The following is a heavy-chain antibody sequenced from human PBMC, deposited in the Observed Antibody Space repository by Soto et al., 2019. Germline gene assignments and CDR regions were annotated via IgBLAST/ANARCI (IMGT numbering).Heavy chain of an antibody. CDR3: ARDWGGYRSSTSCPVNAYGMDV. V-gene: IGHV4-31*03. Sequence: PSETLSLTCTVSGVTISSGGYYWSWLRQHPGKGLEWIGYIYYSGSTYYNPSLKSRVTISVDTSKNQFSLKLSSVTAADTAVYYCARDWGGYRSSTSCPVNAYGMDVWGQGTTVTVSS. J-gene: IGHJ6*02. D-gene: IGHD2-2*01. CDR2: IYYSGST. CDR1: GVTISSGGYY.